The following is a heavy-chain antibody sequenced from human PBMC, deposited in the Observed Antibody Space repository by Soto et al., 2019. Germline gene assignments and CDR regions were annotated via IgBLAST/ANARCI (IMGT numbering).Heavy chain of an antibody. CDR1: GFSLSTSGVG. J-gene: IGHJ4*02. CDR2: IYWDDDK. CDR3: AHNEFTVGTRETYYFDY. Sequence: VSGPTLVNPTQTLTLTCTFSGFSLSTSGVGVGWTRQPPGKALEWLALIYWDDDKRYSPSLKSRLTITKDTSKNQVVLTMTNMDPVDTATYYCAHNEFTVGTRETYYFDYWGEVTLVTVSS. D-gene: IGHD3-10*01. V-gene: IGHV2-5*02.